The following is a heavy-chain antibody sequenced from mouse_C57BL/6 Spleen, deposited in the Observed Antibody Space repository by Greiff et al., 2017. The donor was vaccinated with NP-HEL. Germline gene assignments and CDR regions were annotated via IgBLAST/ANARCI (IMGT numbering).Heavy chain of an antibody. J-gene: IGHJ2*01. CDR3: ASPHYYGSSYGDY. CDR1: GYAFSSYW. Sequence: VQRVESGAELVKPGASVKISCKASGYAFSSYWMNWVKQRPGKGLEWIGQIYPGDGDTNYNGKFKGKATLTADKSSSTAYMQLSSLTSEDSAVYFCASPHYYGSSYGDYWGQGTTLTVSS. V-gene: IGHV1-80*01. D-gene: IGHD1-1*01. CDR2: IYPGDGDT.